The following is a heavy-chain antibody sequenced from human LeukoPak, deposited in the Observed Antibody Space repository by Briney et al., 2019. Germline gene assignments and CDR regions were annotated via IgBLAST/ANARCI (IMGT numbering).Heavy chain of an antibody. CDR3: ARGRYSSGWYLEDY. V-gene: IGHV4-34*01. CDR1: GGSFSGYY. CDR2: INHSGST. D-gene: IGHD6-19*01. Sequence: PSETLSLTCAVYGGSFSGYYWSWIRQPPGKGLEWIGEINHSGSTNYNPSLKSRVTISVDTSKNQFSLKLSSVTAADTAVYYCARGRYSSGWYLEDYWGQGTLVTVSS. J-gene: IGHJ4*02.